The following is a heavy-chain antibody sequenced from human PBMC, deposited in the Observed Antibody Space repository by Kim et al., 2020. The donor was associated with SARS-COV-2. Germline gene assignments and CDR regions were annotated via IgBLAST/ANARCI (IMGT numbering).Heavy chain of an antibody. CDR1: GFTFSDAW. Sequence: GGSLRLSCAASGFTFSDAWMAWVRQAPGKGLEWVGHIKNNGGGGKKEDAPAVKVRITSARDDTKNNLSMKRNRLKTEDTDYYYSNTPGRSQFDCWCQG. V-gene: IGHV3-15*01. J-gene: IGHJ4*02. CDR2: IKNNGGGGKK. CDR3: NTPGRSQFDC.